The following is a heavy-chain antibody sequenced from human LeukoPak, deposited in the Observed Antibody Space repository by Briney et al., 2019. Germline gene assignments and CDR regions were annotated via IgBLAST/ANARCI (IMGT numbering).Heavy chain of an antibody. D-gene: IGHD6-19*01. J-gene: IGHJ4*02. CDR3: ARDLSSSGWSFDY. Sequence: GGSPRVSCAASGFTFSNYWMHWVGQATWPGLVLVSRINSDGRSTNYADSVKGRFTISRDNAKNTLFLQMNSLRAEDAAVYYCARDLSSSGWSFDYWGQGTLVTVSS. CDR2: INSDGRST. CDR1: GFTFSNYW. V-gene: IGHV3-74*01.